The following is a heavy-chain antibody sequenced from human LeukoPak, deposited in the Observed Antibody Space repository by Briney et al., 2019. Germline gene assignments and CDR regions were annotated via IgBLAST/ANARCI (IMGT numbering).Heavy chain of an antibody. V-gene: IGHV4-38-2*01. D-gene: IGHD2-21*01. CDR2: VYYSGST. Sequence: SETLSLTCAVSGSSISSGYYWGWIRQPPGKGLEWIGAVYYSGSTYYNPSLKSRVTISVDTSKNQFSLDLKSVTATDTAVYYCARQAKTVVQYIDFDFWGQGTLVTVSS. J-gene: IGHJ4*02. CDR1: GSSISSGYY. CDR3: ARQAKTVVQYIDFDF.